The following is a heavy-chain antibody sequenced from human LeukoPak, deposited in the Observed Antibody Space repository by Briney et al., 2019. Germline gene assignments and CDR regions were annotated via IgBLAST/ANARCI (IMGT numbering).Heavy chain of an antibody. CDR1: GGAISGYY. Sequence: SETLCLTCTVSGGAISGYYWSWIRQPAGKGLEWLGRVYSSGSTKYNPSLESRVTMSVDTSKNQFSLKLNFVTAADTAVYYCARVGSGYDFFDYGGQGTLVTVSS. CDR3: ARVGSGYDFFDY. D-gene: IGHD3/OR15-3a*01. V-gene: IGHV4-4*07. CDR2: VYSSGST. J-gene: IGHJ4*02.